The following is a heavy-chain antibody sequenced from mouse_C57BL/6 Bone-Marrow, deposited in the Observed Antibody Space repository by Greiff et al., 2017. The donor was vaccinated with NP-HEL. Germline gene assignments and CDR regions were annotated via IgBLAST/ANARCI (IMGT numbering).Heavy chain of an antibody. V-gene: IGHV1-26*01. CDR1: GYTFTDYY. J-gene: IGHJ2*01. D-gene: IGHD1-1*01. Sequence: VQLQQSGPELVKPGASVKISCKASGYTFTDYYMNWVKQSHGKSLEWIGDINPNNGGNSYNQKLKGKAPLTVDKSSSTAYMELRSLTSEDSAVYYCAREDYYGSSIYFDYWGQGTTLTVSS. CDR3: AREDYYGSSIYFDY. CDR2: INPNNGGN.